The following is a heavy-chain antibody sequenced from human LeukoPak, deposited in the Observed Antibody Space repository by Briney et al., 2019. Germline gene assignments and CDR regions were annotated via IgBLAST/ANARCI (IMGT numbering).Heavy chain of an antibody. CDR2: IYYSGST. CDR3: ARGWGPTVTTV. CDR1: GGSISSGGYY. Sequence: SSETLSLTCTVSGGSISSGGYYWSWIRQHPGKGLEWIGYIYYSGSTYYNPSLKSRVTISVDTSKNQFSLKLSSVAAADTAVYYCARGWGPTVTTVWGQGTLVTVSS. V-gene: IGHV4-31*03. J-gene: IGHJ4*02. D-gene: IGHD4-11*01.